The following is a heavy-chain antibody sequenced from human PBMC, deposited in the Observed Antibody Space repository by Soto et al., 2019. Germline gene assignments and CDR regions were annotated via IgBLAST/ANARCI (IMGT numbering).Heavy chain of an antibody. Sequence: EVQLVESGGGLVQPGGSLRLSCAASGFTFSSYAMHWVRQAPGKGLEYVSAISSNGGSTYYANSVKGRFTISRDNSKNTLYLQMGSLRAEDMAVYYCARELDGSGWYGYWGQGTLVTV. V-gene: IGHV3-64*01. CDR2: ISSNGGST. CDR1: GFTFSSYA. D-gene: IGHD6-19*01. CDR3: ARELDGSGWYGY. J-gene: IGHJ4*02.